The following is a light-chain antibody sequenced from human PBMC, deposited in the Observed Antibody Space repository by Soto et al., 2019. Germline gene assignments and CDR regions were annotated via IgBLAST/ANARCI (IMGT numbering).Light chain of an antibody. Sequence: QSVLTQPASVSGSPGQLITISCTGTSSDVGGYNYVSWYQQHPGKAPKLMIYDVSNRPSGVSNRFSGSKSGNTASLTISGLQAEDEADYYCSSYTSSSVVFGGGTKVTVL. CDR1: SSDVGGYNY. CDR3: SSYTSSSVV. J-gene: IGLJ2*01. CDR2: DVS. V-gene: IGLV2-14*01.